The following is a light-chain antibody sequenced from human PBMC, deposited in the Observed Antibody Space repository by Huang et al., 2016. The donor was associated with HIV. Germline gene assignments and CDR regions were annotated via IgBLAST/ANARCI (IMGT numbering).Light chain of an antibody. CDR3: MQRIEFPWT. Sequence: DIVMTQTPLSLPVTPGESASISCRSSPGLLDAKAGDTYLDWYLQKPGQSPQLLIYKISYRASGVPERFSGSGSGTDFTLKISRVEAEDVGLYYCMQRIEFPWTFGQGTKVEI. J-gene: IGKJ1*01. V-gene: IGKV2-40*01. CDR1: PGLLDAKAGDTY. CDR2: KIS.